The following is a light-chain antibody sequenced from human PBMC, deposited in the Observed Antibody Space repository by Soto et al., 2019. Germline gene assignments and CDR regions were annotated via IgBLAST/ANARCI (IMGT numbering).Light chain of an antibody. Sequence: DIQRTPSPSSLAASVGDNVTINCQPSKEMTNYLNWYKKKPGKAHKLVILDADTLETGVPSRFRGSGSEKDVAFTISSLQSEDIGTYYCQHFDNLPGTFGLGTRLAIK. V-gene: IGKV1-33*01. CDR2: DAD. CDR3: QHFDNLPGT. CDR1: KEMTNY. J-gene: IGKJ5*01.